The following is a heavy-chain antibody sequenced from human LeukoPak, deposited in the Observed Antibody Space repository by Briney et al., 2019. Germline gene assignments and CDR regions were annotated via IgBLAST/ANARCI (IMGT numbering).Heavy chain of an antibody. J-gene: IGHJ4*02. CDR3: ARGEQWLVN. CDR2: IHYSGRI. V-gene: IGHV4-59*01. CDR1: GGSISSYY. D-gene: IGHD6-19*01. Sequence: SETLSLTRTVSGGSISSYYWNWIRRPPGKGLEWIGYIHYSGRINHNPSLKSRVTISVDTSKNQFSLKLSSVTAADTAVYRCARGEQWLVNWGQGTLVTVSS.